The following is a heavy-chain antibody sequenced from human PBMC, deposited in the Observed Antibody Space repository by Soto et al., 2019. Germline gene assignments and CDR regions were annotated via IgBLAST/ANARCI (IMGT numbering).Heavy chain of an antibody. CDR1: VDSVSSNSAS. J-gene: IGHJ5*02. D-gene: IGHD2-2*01. Sequence: PSRTLSLTCAISVDSVSSNSASWNWIRQSPSRGLEWQGRTYYRSKWYNDYAVSVKSRITINPHTSKNQFSLQLNSVTPEDTAVYYCARDLVVPAAPDGDDWFDPWGQGTLVTDSS. V-gene: IGHV6-1*01. CDR2: TYYRSKWYN. CDR3: ARDLVVPAAPDGDDWFDP.